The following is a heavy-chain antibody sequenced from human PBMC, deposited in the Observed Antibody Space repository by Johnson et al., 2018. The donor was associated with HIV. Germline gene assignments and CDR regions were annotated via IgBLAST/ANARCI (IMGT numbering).Heavy chain of an antibody. CDR3: ARESTPWGADYVGYGFDI. Sequence: QVQLVESGGGVVQPGRSMRLSCAASGLNFSDYSMHWVRQAPGKGLEWVAVISFDGSTKYYADSVKGRFTISRDNSKSTLYLQMNSLRDEDTAVYYCARESTPWGADYVGYGFDIWGQGTMVTVSS. CDR1: GLNFSDYS. V-gene: IGHV3-30*04. D-gene: IGHD4-17*01. J-gene: IGHJ3*02. CDR2: ISFDGSTK.